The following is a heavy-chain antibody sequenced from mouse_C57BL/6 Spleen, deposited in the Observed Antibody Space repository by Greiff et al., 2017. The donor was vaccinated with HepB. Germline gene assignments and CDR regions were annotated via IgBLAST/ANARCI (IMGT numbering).Heavy chain of an antibody. D-gene: IGHD2-4*01. CDR3: ASYEYDEGMDY. CDR2: IWTGGGS. V-gene: IGHV2-9-1*01. J-gene: IGHJ4*01. CDR1: GFSLTSYA. Sequence: VQLVESGPGLVAPSQSLSITCTVSGFSLTSYAISWVRQPPGKGLEWLGVIWTGGGSNYNSALKSRQSICKDNSKSQVFLKMNSLQPDDTARYYCASYEYDEGMDYWGQGTSVTVSS.